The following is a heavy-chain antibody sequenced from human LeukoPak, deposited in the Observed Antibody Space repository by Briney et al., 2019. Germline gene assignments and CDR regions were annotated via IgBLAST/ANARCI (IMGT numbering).Heavy chain of an antibody. V-gene: IGHV1-2*02. CDR3: ERANIAARRYSGYDAYFDY. CDR1: GYTFTGYY. J-gene: IGHJ4*02. Sequence: ASVKVSCKASGYTFTGYYMHWVRQAPGQGLEWMGWINPNSGGTNYAQKFQGRVTMTRDTSISTAYMELSRLRSDDTAVYYCERANIAARRYSGYDAYFDYWGQGTLVTVPS. CDR2: INPNSGGT. D-gene: IGHD5-12*01.